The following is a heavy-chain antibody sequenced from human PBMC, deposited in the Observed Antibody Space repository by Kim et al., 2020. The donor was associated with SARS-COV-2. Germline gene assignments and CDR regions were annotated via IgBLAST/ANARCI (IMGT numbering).Heavy chain of an antibody. D-gene: IGHD5-18*01. V-gene: IGHV1-3*01. Sequence: NTKCSQKFQDRVTSTRDTSASTAYMELSSLRSEDTAVYYCARGYSYGYDYWGQGTLVTVSS. J-gene: IGHJ4*02. CDR3: ARGYSYGYDY. CDR2: NT.